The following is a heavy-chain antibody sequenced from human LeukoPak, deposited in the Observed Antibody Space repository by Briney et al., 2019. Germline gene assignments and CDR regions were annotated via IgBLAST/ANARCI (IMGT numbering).Heavy chain of an antibody. V-gene: IGHV3-21*01. CDR1: GFTFSNYR. J-gene: IGHJ3*02. D-gene: IGHD1-26*01. CDR3: ARDMSSGAFDI. Sequence: GGSLRLSCAASGFTFSNYRINWLRQAPGKGLEWVSPIGSSGSYIYYADSVKGRFTISRDNAKNSLYLQMNSLRAEDTAVYYCARDMSSGAFDIWGQGTMVTVSS. CDR2: IGSSGSYI.